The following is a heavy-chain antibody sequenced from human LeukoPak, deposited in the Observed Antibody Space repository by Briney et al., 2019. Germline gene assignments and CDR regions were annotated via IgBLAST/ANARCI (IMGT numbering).Heavy chain of an antibody. D-gene: IGHD2-15*01. V-gene: IGHV1-2*06. CDR1: GYTFSGYQ. CDR3: ASRAASVTLGY. Sequence: GASVRVPCKASGYTFSGYQVHWLRQAPGQGLEWMGRMNPSSGVTNYAQKFQGRVTMTRDTSINTAYLDLSALKSDDTAVYYCASRAASVTLGYWGQGTLVTVSS. J-gene: IGHJ4*02. CDR2: MNPSSGVT.